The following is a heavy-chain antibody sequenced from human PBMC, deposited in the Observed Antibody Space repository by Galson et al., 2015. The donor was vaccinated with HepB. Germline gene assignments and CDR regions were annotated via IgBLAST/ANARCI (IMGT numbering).Heavy chain of an antibody. CDR1: GGSISSSSYY. V-gene: IGHV4-39*07. CDR2: IYYSGST. D-gene: IGHD5-18*01. CDR3: ASGYSYGLSGV. J-gene: IGHJ4*02. Sequence: SETLSLTCTVSGGSISSSSYYWGWIRQPPGKGLEWIGSIYYSGSTYYNPSLKSRVTISVDTSKNQFSLKLSSVTAADTAVYYCASGYSYGLSGVWGQGTLVTVSS.